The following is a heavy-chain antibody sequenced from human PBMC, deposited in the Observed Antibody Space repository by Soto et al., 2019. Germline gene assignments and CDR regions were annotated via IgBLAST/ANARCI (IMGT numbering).Heavy chain of an antibody. Sequence: EVQLLESGGGLVQPGGSLRLSCAASGFTFSSYAMSWVRQAPGKGLEWVSAISGSGGSTYYADSVKGRFTISRDNSKHTLYLQMNSLRAEDTAVYYCAKVGGYDYVYYYYYMDVWGKGTTVTVSS. J-gene: IGHJ6*03. V-gene: IGHV3-23*01. D-gene: IGHD5-12*01. CDR2: ISGSGGST. CDR3: AKVGGYDYVYYYYYMDV. CDR1: GFTFSSYA.